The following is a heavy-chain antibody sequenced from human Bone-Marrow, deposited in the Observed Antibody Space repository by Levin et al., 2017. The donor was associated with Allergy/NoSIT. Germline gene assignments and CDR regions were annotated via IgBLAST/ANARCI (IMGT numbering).Heavy chain of an antibody. V-gene: IGHV3-72*01. Sequence: GESLKISCAASGFTLSDYYMDWVRQAPGKGLEWVGRTRNKANSYTTEYAASVKGRFIISRDDSKNSLSLQMNSLKTEDTAVYYCARPLLSSAWHTFDLWGQGTLVIVS. CDR1: GFTLSDYY. CDR3: ARPLLSSAWHTFDL. CDR2: TRNKANSYTT. D-gene: IGHD6-19*01. J-gene: IGHJ3*01.